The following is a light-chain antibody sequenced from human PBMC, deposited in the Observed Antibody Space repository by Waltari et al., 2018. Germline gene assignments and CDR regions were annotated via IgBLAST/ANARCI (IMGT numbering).Light chain of an antibody. V-gene: IGKV1-6*01. CDR2: AAS. Sequence: IQMTQPPSALSASVGDRVTISCRASQNIYSNLAWYQQKPGKAPKLLIYAASSLQSGIPSRFSGSGSGTDFTLTISSLQPEDSAAYYCQHYYDNPFTFGPGTKLDIK. CDR1: QNIYSN. J-gene: IGKJ3*01. CDR3: QHYYDNPFT.